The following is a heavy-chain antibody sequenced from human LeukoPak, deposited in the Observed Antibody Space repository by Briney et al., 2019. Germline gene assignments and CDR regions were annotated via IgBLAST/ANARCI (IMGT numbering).Heavy chain of an antibody. V-gene: IGHV4-59*01. J-gene: IGHJ4*02. Sequence: SETLSLTCTVSGGSISSYYWSWIRQPPGKGLEWIGYIYYSGSTNYNPSLKSRVTISVDTSKNQFSLKLSSVTAADTAVYYCARGGYSCGARYYFDYWGQGTLVTVSS. CDR2: IYYSGST. CDR1: GGSISSYY. D-gene: IGHD5-18*01. CDR3: ARGGYSCGARYYFDY.